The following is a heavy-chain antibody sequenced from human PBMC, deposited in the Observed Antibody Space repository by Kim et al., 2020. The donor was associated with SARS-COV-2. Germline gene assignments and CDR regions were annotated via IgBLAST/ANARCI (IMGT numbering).Heavy chain of an antibody. J-gene: IGHJ4*02. V-gene: IGHV3-9*01. CDR2: ISWNRGSI. CDR3: AKSRWGHNVCDLRLDY. D-gene: IGHD3-16*01. CDR1: GFTFGDYA. Sequence: SLRLSCAASGFTFGDYAMQWVRQGPGKGLEWVSGISWNRGSIGYADSVKGRFIVSRDNAKNSPYLQMSNLRPEGTALDYCAKSRWGHNVCDLRLDYWGEGTQVTVSS.